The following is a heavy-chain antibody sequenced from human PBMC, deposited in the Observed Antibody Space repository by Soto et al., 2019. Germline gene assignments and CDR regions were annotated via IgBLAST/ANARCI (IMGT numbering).Heavy chain of an antibody. CDR1: RVTFSSYG. CDR3: AKGTTVTPWRYFDL. D-gene: IGHD4-17*01. CDR2: TSYDGGCK. Sequence: GGSLRLSCEASRVTFSSYGMHWVRQAPGKGLEWVAVTSYDGGCKNYADSVKGRFTISRDNSRNTLYLQMNSLRGEDTAVYYCAKGTTVTPWRYFDLWGRGTLVTVSS. J-gene: IGHJ2*01. V-gene: IGHV3-30*18.